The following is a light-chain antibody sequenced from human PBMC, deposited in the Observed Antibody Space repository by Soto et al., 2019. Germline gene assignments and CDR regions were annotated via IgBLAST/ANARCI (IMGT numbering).Light chain of an antibody. V-gene: IGKV3-20*01. CDR1: QSITNNY. CDR3: QQYGYLVT. J-gene: IGKJ4*01. CDR2: GAS. Sequence: EIVLTQSPGTLSLSPGERATLSCRASQSITNNYLAWYQQKPGRANRLLIYGASSRATGIPDRFSGSGSGTDFALTISRLEPEGFAMYYCQQYGYLVTFGGGTKVEIK.